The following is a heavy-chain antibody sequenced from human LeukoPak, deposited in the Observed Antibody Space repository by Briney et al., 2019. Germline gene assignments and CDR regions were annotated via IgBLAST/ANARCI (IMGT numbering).Heavy chain of an antibody. V-gene: IGHV1-58*02. CDR1: GFTFTSSA. CDR3: AADDGDCSGGSCYSPLRNYYYYYGMDV. D-gene: IGHD2-15*01. J-gene: IGHJ6*02. Sequence: ASVKVSCKASGFTFTSSAMQWVRQARGQRLEWIGWIVVGSGNTNYAQKFQERVTITRDMSTSTAYMELSSLRSEDTAVYYCAADDGDCSGGSCYSPLRNYYYYYGMDVWGQGTTVTVSS. CDR2: IVVGSGNT.